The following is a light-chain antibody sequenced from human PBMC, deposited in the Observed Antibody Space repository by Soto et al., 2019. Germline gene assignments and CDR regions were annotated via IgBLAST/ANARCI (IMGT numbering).Light chain of an antibody. J-gene: IGKJ1*01. CDR2: GSS. CDR1: QSVSTI. Sequence: EIVMKQSPATLSVKPGERASLSCTASQSVSTIFAWYQQQPNHAPRLLIYGSSTRATGIPPSFTGSGSGTEFTLTISGLQSEDFTLYYCHQYNNWWTFGQGTNVDIK. V-gene: IGKV3-15*01. CDR3: HQYNNWWT.